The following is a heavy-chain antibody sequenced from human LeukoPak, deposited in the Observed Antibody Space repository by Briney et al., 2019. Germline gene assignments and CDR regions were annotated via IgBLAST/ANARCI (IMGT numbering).Heavy chain of an antibody. CDR2: INWNGGNT. V-gene: IGHV3-20*04. D-gene: IGHD3-22*01. CDR3: AKDRGRGYYSLDY. J-gene: IGHJ4*02. Sequence: PGGSLRLSCAASGFTFGDYGMSWVRQAPGKGLEWVSAINWNGGNTGYADSVKGRFTISRDNAKNSLFLQMNSLRAEDSAFYYCAKDRGRGYYSLDYWGQGALVTVSS. CDR1: GFTFGDYG.